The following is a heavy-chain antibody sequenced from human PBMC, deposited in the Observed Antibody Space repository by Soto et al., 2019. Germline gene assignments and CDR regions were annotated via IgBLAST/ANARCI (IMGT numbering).Heavy chain of an antibody. CDR2: ISYDGSNK. CDR3: ARDVQGDSGYDFSVSGFHYYYYGMDV. D-gene: IGHD5-12*01. J-gene: IGHJ6*02. Sequence: QVQLVESGGGVVQPGRSLRLSCAASGFTFSSYAMHWVRQAPGKGLEWVAVISYDGSNKYYADSVKGRFTISRDNSKNTLYLQMNSLRAEDTAVYYCARDVQGDSGYDFSVSGFHYYYYGMDVWGQGTTVTVAS. CDR1: GFTFSSYA. V-gene: IGHV3-30-3*01.